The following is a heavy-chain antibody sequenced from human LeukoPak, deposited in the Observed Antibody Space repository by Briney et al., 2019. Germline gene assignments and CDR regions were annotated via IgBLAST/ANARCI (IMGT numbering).Heavy chain of an antibody. CDR2: IYPADSDI. CDR3: ARGIVGATRISSFDY. J-gene: IGHJ4*02. V-gene: IGHV5-51*01. Sequence: GESLKISCKGSGYSINNYWIGWVRQMPGKGLEWMGIIYPADSDIRYSPSFQGQVTISVDKSITTAYLQWSSLKASDTAIYYCARGIVGATRISSFDYWAQGTLVSVSS. D-gene: IGHD1-26*01. CDR1: GYSINNYW.